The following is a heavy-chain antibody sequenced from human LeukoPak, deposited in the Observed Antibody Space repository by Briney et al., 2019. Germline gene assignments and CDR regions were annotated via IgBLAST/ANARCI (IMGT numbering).Heavy chain of an antibody. J-gene: IGHJ4*02. Sequence: PGGTLRLSCAASGFTFSNYGMNWVRQAPGKGLEWVSGISPSGDITYYADSVKGRFTISRDNSKNTVYLQVNSVRAEDTAVFYCAKDRAWLQFWSWGQGTLVTVSS. CDR1: GFTFSNYG. CDR2: ISPSGDIT. CDR3: AKDRAWLQFWS. V-gene: IGHV3-23*01. D-gene: IGHD5-18*01.